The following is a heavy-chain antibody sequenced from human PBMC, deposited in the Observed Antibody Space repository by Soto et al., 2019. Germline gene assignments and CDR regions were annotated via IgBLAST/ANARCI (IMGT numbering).Heavy chain of an antibody. J-gene: IGHJ4*02. CDR3: AVSLEGGDYGGNSGFDF. Sequence: QVQMVQSGPEVRKPGTSVMVSCKASGFTFTSSSVQWVRQAHEQGLEWIGWIVVGTGHTNYAQKLRDRVTISRDMSTNTAYMEVNSLKIDDTAVYYCAVSLEGGDYGGNSGFDFWGQGTLVTVSS. V-gene: IGHV1-58*01. CDR2: IVVGTGHT. D-gene: IGHD4-17*01. CDR1: GFTFTSSS.